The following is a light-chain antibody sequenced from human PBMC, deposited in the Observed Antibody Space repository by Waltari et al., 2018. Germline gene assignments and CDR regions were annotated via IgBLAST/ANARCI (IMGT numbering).Light chain of an antibody. CDR2: KAY. J-gene: IGKJ1*01. CDR3: QQYNSYSRT. Sequence: DIQMTQSPSTLSASVGDSVPITCRASQSISSWLAGYQQKPGKAPKLLIYKAYSLESGVPSRFSGSGSGTEFTLTISSLQPDDFATYYCQQYNSYSRTFGQGTKVEIK. V-gene: IGKV1-5*03. CDR1: QSISSW.